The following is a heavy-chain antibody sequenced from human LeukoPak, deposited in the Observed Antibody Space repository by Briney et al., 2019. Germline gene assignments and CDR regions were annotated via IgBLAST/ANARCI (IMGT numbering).Heavy chain of an antibody. J-gene: IGHJ4*02. CDR2: ISYDGSNK. D-gene: IGHD2-8*02. Sequence: GGSLRLSCAASGFTFSNYGMHWVRQAPGKGLEWVAVISYDGSNKYYADSVKGRFTISRDNSKNTLYLQMNSLRAEDTAVYYCAKDTGGNFPFDYWGQGTLVTVSS. CDR1: GFTFSNYG. V-gene: IGHV3-30*18. CDR3: AKDTGGNFPFDY.